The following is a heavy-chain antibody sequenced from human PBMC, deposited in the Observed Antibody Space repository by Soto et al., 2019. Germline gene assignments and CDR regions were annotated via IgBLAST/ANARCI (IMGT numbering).Heavy chain of an antibody. CDR1: GGSISSYY. CDR2: IYYSGST. D-gene: IGHD3-3*01. V-gene: IGHV4-59*04. J-gene: IGHJ4*02. CDR3: ATAITIFGVGPRGNFDY. Sequence: PSETLSLTCTVSGGSISSYYWSWIRQPPGKGLEWIGYIYYSGSTYYNPSLKSRVTISVDTSKNQFSLKLSSVTAADTAVYYCATAITIFGVGPRGNFDYWGQGTLVTVSS.